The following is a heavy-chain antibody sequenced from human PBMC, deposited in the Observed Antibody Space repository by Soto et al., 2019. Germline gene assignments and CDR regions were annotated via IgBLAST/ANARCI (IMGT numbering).Heavy chain of an antibody. CDR2: INPNTGGT. CDR3: ARSEAVLRRQNYYYGMDV. V-gene: IGHV1-2*04. CDR1: GYTFTSYY. D-gene: IGHD4-17*01. J-gene: IGHJ6*02. Sequence: QVQLVQSGADVKKPGASVKVSCKASGYTFTSYYVHWVRQAPGQGLEWMGWINPNTGGTNYAQKFQGWVTMTRDTSISTAYMELSRLRSDDTAMYYRARSEAVLRRQNYYYGMDVWGQGTTVTVSS.